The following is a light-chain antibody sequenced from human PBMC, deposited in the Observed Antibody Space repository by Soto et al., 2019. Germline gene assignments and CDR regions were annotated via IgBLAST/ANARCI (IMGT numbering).Light chain of an antibody. Sequence: ASQAIYNNLAWFQQKPGKAPKSLIYAASSLQSGVPSKFSGSGSGTDFTLTISSLQADDFATYFCQQYDRMPFTFGPRTKVHIK. CDR3: QQYDRMPFT. CDR1: QAIYNN. CDR2: AAS. V-gene: IGKV1-16*02. J-gene: IGKJ3*01.